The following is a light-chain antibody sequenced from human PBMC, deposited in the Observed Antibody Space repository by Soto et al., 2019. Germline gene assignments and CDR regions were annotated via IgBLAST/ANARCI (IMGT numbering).Light chain of an antibody. CDR3: SSYTTSSTMV. V-gene: IGLV2-18*02. J-gene: IGLJ2*01. CDR1: SSDVGNYNR. Sequence: QSVLTQPPSVSGSPGQSVTISCTGTSSDVGNYNRVSWYQQPPGTAPKLMIFEVNNRPSGVPDRFSGSKSGNTASLTISGLQAEDEADYYCSSYTTSSTMVFGGGTKLTVL. CDR2: EVN.